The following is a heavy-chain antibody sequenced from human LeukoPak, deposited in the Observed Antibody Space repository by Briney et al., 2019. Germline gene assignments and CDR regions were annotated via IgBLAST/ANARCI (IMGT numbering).Heavy chain of an antibody. CDR2: INQDGSNT. J-gene: IGHJ4*02. CDR1: GFTFSSVW. CDR3: ATDGQYSYTY. D-gene: IGHD5-18*01. V-gene: IGHV3-74*01. Sequence: PGGSLRLSCAASGFTFSSVWMHWVRQTPGKGLVWVSRINQDGSNTNYADSVKGRFTISRDNAKNTLFLQVNSLRAEDTAVYYCATDGQYSYTYWGQGTLVTVSS.